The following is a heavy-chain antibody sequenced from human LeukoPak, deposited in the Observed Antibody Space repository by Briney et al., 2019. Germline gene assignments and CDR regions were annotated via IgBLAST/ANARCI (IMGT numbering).Heavy chain of an antibody. CDR2: INPNSGGT. CDR1: GYTFTGYY. J-gene: IGHJ4*02. Sequence: ASVKVSCKASGYTFTGYYMHWVRQAPGQGLEWMGWINPNSGGTNYAQKFQGRVTMTRDTSISTAYMELSRLRSDDTAVYYCARDPGYYDSSGYYYGPLDYWGQGTLVTVSS. CDR3: ARDPGYYDSSGYYYGPLDY. D-gene: IGHD3-22*01. V-gene: IGHV1-2*02.